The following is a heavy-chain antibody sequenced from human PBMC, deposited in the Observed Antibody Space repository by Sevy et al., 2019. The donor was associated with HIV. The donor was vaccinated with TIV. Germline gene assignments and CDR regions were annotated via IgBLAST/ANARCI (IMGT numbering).Heavy chain of an antibody. Sequence: WETLSLTCTVSGGSISSYYWSWIQQPPGKGLEWIGYIDYSGSTNYNPSLKSRVTISVDTSKNQFSLKLSSVTAADTAVYYCARDLSEIAVAARGRWFDPWGQGTLVTVSS. CDR3: ARDLSEIAVAARGRWFDP. J-gene: IGHJ5*02. D-gene: IGHD6-13*01. V-gene: IGHV4-59*01. CDR1: GGSISSYY. CDR2: IDYSGST.